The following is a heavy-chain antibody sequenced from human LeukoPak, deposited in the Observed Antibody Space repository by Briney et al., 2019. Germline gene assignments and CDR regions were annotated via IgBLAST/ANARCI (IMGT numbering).Heavy chain of an antibody. J-gene: IGHJ4*02. D-gene: IGHD3-16*01. CDR2: IRYNGSNK. V-gene: IGHV3-30*02. CDR3: AKDWPTFGGVTDY. Sequence: PGGSLRLSCAASGFTFSSYGMHWVRQAPGKGLEWVEFIRYNGSNKYYADSVKGRFTISRDNSKNTLYLQMNSLRAEDTAVYYCAKDWPTFGGVTDYWGQGPLVTVSS. CDR1: GFTFSSYG.